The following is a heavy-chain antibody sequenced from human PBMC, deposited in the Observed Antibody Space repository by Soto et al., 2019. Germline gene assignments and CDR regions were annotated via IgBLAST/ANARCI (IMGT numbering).Heavy chain of an antibody. CDR1: GYTFTSYG. V-gene: IGHV1-18*01. J-gene: IGHJ5*02. CDR3: ARDIFCGGVGGSNWLDP. CDR2: ISAYNGNT. Sequence: QVQLVQSGAEVKKPGASVKVSCKASGYTFTSYGISWVRQAPGQGLEWMGWISAYNGNTHYAQKFQGRVTMTTDTSTSTAYMELRSLRSEGTAVYYGARDIFCGGVGGSNWLDPWGQGTLVTVSS. D-gene: IGHD3-10*01.